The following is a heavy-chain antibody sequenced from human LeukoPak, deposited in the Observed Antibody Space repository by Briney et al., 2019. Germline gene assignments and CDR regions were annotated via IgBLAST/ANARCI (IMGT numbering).Heavy chain of an antibody. V-gene: IGHV1-46*01. Sequence: ASVKVSCKASGYTFTSYYMHWVRQASGQGLEWMGIINPSGGSTSYAQKFQGRVTMTRDMSTSTVYMELSSLRSEDTAVYYCARDGEYSSSSGWFDPWGQGTLVTVSS. CDR3: ARDGEYSSSSGWFDP. J-gene: IGHJ5*02. D-gene: IGHD6-6*01. CDR2: INPSGGST. CDR1: GYTFTSYY.